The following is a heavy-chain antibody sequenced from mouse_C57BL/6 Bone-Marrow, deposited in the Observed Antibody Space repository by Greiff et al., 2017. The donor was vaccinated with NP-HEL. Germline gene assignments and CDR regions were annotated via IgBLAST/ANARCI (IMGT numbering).Heavy chain of an antibody. CDR3: ASLLGDYAMGY. J-gene: IGHJ4*01. CDR2: ISSGGSYT. CDR1: GFTFSSYG. D-gene: IGHD4-1*01. V-gene: IGHV5-6*01. Sequence: EVQVVESGGDLVKPGGSLKLSCAASGFTFSSYGMSWVRQTPDKRLEWVATISSGGSYTYYPDSVKGRFTISRDNAKNTLYLQLSSLKSEDTAMYYCASLLGDYAMGYWGQGASVTVSS.